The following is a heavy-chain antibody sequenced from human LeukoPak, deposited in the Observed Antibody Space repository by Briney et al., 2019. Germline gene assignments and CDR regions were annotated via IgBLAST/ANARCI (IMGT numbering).Heavy chain of an antibody. CDR1: GFTFSYYS. CDR3: AKGSYYDSSGYYREYYFDY. J-gene: IGHJ4*02. CDR2: ITGSAGST. V-gene: IGHV3-23*01. D-gene: IGHD3-22*01. Sequence: GGSLRLSCAASGFTFSYYSMSWVRQAPGKGLEWVSGITGSAGSTHYADSVKGRFTISRDNTKNTLYLQMNSLRAEDTAIYYCAKGSYYDSSGYYREYYFDYWGQGTLVTVSS.